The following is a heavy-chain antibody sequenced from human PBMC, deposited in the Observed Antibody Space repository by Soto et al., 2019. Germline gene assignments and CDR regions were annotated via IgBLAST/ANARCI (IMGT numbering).Heavy chain of an antibody. CDR3: AREGGDGVDY. CDR1: GGSISSAKFY. Sequence: SETLSLTCTVSGGSISSAKFYWTWIRQHPGEGLEWIGYIYYSGDTYSNPSPKSRVSISIDTSENQFSLRLTSVTVADTAVYYCAREGGDGVDYWGQGTLVTVSS. J-gene: IGHJ4*02. V-gene: IGHV4-31*03. D-gene: IGHD3-16*01. CDR2: IYYSGDT.